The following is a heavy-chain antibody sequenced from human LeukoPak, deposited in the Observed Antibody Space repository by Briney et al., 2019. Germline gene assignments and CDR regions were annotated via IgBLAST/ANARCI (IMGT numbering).Heavy chain of an antibody. CDR1: GHTFTGYY. J-gene: IGHJ2*01. V-gene: IGHV1-2*02. Sequence: ASVKVSCKASGHTFTGYYMHWVRQAPGQGLEWMGWINPNSGGTNYAQKFQGRVTMTRDTSISTAYMELSRLRSDDTAVYYCARFGSNWGFRYFDLWGHGTLVTVSS. CDR3: ARFGSNWGFRYFDL. CDR2: INPNSGGT. D-gene: IGHD7-27*01.